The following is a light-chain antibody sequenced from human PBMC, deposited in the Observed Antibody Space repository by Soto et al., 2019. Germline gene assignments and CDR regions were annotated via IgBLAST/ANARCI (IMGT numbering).Light chain of an antibody. Sequence: DIQMTQSPSSVSASVGDRVTITCRASQGINNWLAWYQQKPGKAPKLLIYAASSLQSGVPSRFSGSGSVTDFTLTISSLQPEDFATYYCQQANSFPLTFGHGTRLDIK. CDR3: QQANSFPLT. CDR2: AAS. CDR1: QGINNW. J-gene: IGKJ5*01. V-gene: IGKV1D-12*01.